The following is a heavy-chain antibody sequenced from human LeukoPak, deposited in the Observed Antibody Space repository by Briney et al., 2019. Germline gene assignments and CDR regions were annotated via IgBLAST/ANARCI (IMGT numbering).Heavy chain of an antibody. V-gene: IGHV3-30*02. J-gene: IGHJ5*02. CDR1: GFTFSSYG. D-gene: IGHD2-2*01. CDR3: ARGRCSSTSCYGWFDP. Sequence: GGSLRLSCAASGFTFSSYGMHWVRQAPGKGLEWVAFIRYDGSNKYYADSVKGRFTISRDNAKNSLYLQMNSLRAEDTALYYCARGRCSSTSCYGWFDPWGQGTLVTVSS. CDR2: IRYDGSNK.